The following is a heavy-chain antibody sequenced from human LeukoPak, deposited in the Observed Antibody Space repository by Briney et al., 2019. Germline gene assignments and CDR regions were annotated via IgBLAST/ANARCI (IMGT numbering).Heavy chain of an antibody. CDR3: ARWPGAYDC. V-gene: IGHV3-64*01. Sequence: GGSLRLSCAASGFTLSTYGMNWVRQAPGKGLEYVAAISSNGGSTYYANSVKGRFTISRDNSTNTLYLQMGSLRVEDMAVYYCARWPGAYDCWGQGVLVTVSS. CDR1: GFTLSTYG. J-gene: IGHJ4*02. CDR2: ISSNGGST. D-gene: IGHD2-21*01.